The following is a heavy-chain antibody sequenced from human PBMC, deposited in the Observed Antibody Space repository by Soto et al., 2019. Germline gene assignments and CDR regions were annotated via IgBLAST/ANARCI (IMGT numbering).Heavy chain of an antibody. CDR2: IDPSDSYT. J-gene: IGHJ6*02. CDR1: GYSFTSYW. V-gene: IGHV5-10-1*01. Sequence: PGESLKISCKGSGYSFTSYWISWVRQMPGKGLEWMGRIDPSDSYTNYSPSFQGHVTISADKSISTAYLQWSSLKAADTAMYYYARLGRPVYCSSATDYYHYVLDLWGQGSTVTGSS. D-gene: IGHD6-6*01. CDR3: ARLGRPVYCSSATDYYHYVLDL.